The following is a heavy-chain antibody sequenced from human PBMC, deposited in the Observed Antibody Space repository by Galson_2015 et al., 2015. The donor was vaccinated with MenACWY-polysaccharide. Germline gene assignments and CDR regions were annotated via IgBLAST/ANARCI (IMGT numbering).Heavy chain of an antibody. V-gene: IGHV3-23*01. CDR1: GFNFRIYV. CDR2: ISSGSDTT. CDR3: VKGGWADN. Sequence: SLRLSCAASGFNFRIYVMTWVRQAPGKGLEWVSAISSGSDTTYYTDSVKGRFTISRDNSKDIVHLQMDSLRAEDTAVYYCVKGGWADNWGQGTRVTVSS. J-gene: IGHJ4*02. D-gene: IGHD1-26*01.